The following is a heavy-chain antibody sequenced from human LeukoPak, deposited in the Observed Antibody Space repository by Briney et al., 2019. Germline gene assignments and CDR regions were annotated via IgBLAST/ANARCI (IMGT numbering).Heavy chain of an antibody. CDR3: ARDSSDIRSLIAH. CDR1: GYTFTSYA. D-gene: IGHD2-15*01. V-gene: IGHV1-3*01. Sequence: ASVKVSCKASGYTFTSYAMHWVRQAPGQRLEWMGWINAGNGNTKYSQKFQGRVTITADESASTAYMELSSLRSEDTAVYYCARDSSDIRSLIAHWGQGTLVTASS. CDR2: INAGNGNT. J-gene: IGHJ1*01.